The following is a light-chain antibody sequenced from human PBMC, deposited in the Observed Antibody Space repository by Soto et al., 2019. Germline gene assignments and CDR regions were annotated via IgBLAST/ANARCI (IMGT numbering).Light chain of an antibody. CDR2: SNN. V-gene: IGLV1-44*01. CDR3: AVWNDSLNGWV. CDR1: SSDIGKNP. Sequence: QSVLTQPPSASGTPGQRVTISCSGSSSDIGKNPVNWYQQLPETAPKLLIYSNNQRSSGVPDRFSGSKSGTSASLAISGLQSGDEADYYCAVWNDSLNGWVFGGGTKLTVL. J-gene: IGLJ3*02.